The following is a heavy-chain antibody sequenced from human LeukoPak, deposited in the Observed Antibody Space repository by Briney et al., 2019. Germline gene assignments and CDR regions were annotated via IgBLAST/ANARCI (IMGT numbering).Heavy chain of an antibody. CDR3: ARVWSAGYCSSTSCYMVYDY. CDR1: GYTFTSYG. V-gene: IGHV1-18*01. Sequence: ASVKVSCKASGYTFTSYGISWVRQAPGQGLEWMGWISAYNGNTNYAQKLQGRVTMTTDTSTSTAYMELRSLRPDDTAVYYCARVWSAGYCSSTSCYMVYDYWGQGTLVTVSS. D-gene: IGHD2-2*02. J-gene: IGHJ4*02. CDR2: ISAYNGNT.